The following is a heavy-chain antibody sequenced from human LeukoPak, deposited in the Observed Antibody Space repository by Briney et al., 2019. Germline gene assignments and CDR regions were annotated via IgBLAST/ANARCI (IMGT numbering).Heavy chain of an antibody. CDR1: GFTFNNYA. CDR2: ISGSGDIT. J-gene: IGHJ4*02. V-gene: IGHV3-23*01. D-gene: IGHD3-10*01. CDR3: AKDDGWLCFGD. Sequence: GGSLRLSCAASGFTFNNYAMSWVRQAPGKGLEWVSSISGSGDITYYADSVNGRFTISRDNSRSTLYLQMNSLTADDTAVYYCAKDDGWLCFGDWSQGTLVTVSS.